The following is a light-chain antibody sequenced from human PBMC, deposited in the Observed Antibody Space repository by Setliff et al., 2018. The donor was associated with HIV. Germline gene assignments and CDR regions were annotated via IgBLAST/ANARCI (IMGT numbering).Light chain of an antibody. V-gene: IGLV2-14*03. CDR3: SSYSDSSTLG. CDR2: DVH. CDR1: SNDIGYDY. J-gene: IGLJ2*01. Sequence: QSVLTQPASVSGSPGQSITISCTGTSNDIGYDYVSWYQQHPGKAPRLLIYDVHNRFSGVSDRFSGSRSGNMASLTISGLQDEDEADYYCSSYSDSSTLGFGGGTKVTVL.